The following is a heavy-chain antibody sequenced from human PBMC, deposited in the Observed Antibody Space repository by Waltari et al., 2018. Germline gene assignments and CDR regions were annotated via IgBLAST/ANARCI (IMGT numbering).Heavy chain of an antibody. CDR2: INPNSGAT. V-gene: IGHV1-2*06. Sequence: QVQMVQSGAEVKKPAASVKVSCKASGYSFTAYYLHWVRQAPGQGLEWMGRINPNSGATTYAQMCQGRVTMTRDTSISTAYMEVTGLRSDDTAVYYCARVLSTVQLGIFAYWGQGTVVTVSS. J-gene: IGHJ4*02. D-gene: IGHD7-27*01. CDR3: ARVLSTVQLGIFAY. CDR1: GYSFTAYY.